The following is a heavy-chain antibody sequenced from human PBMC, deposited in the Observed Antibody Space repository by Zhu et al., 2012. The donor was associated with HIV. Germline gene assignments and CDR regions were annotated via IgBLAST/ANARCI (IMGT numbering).Heavy chain of an antibody. CDR2: IYYSGST. CDR1: GGSISSHY. Sequence: QVQLQESGPGLVKPSETLSLTCTVSGGSISSHYWSWIRQPPGKRLEWIGYIYYSGSTNYNPSLKSRLTISVDTSKNQFSLKLTSVTAADTAVYYCARLLAPAAISSVSFDYWGQGTLVTVSS. V-gene: IGHV4-59*11. J-gene: IGHJ4*02. D-gene: IGHD2-2*02. CDR3: ARLLAPAAISSVSFDY.